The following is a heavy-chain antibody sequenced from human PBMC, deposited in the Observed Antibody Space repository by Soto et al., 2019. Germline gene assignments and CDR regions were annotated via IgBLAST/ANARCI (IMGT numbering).Heavy chain of an antibody. J-gene: IGHJ6*02. V-gene: IGHV4-38-2*01. CDR3: ARNLNYGLDV. CDR1: GYSISTGYY. Sequence: SETLSLTCAVSGYSISTGYYWDWIRQPPGKGLEWIGSIYHSENTYYNPSLKSRVTISADTSKNQFSLRLSSVTAADTAVYYCARNLNYGLDVWGPGTRVTVSS. CDR2: IYHSENT.